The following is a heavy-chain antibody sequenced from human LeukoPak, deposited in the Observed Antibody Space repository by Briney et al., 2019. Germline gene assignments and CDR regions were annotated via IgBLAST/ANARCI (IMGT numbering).Heavy chain of an antibody. Sequence: ASVKVSRKGSGYTLIELSLHWVRQAPGKGLDWMGGFDPADGETIYAQKYQGRVTMTEDTATGTAYMELNSLRTEDTAVYYCATDLYCSGGSCYGYYYMDVWGKGTTVTVSS. CDR3: ATDLYCSGGSCYGYYYMDV. D-gene: IGHD2-15*01. CDR1: GYTLIELS. CDR2: FDPADGET. V-gene: IGHV1-24*01. J-gene: IGHJ6*03.